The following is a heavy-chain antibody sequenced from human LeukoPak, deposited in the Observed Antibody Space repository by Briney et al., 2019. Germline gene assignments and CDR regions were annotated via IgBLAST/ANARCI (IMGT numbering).Heavy chain of an antibody. J-gene: IGHJ4*02. D-gene: IGHD3-10*01. CDR3: ARGGYDSGSYYKGPLYYFDY. CDR1: GFTFSSYA. V-gene: IGHV3-23*01. CDR2: ISGSGSWT. Sequence: PGGSLRLSCAASGFTFSSYAMSWVRQAPGKGLEWVSAISGSGSWTYYADSVKGRFTISRDNSKNTLYLQMNSLRAEDTAVYYCARGGYDSGSYYKGPLYYFDYWGQGTLVTVSS.